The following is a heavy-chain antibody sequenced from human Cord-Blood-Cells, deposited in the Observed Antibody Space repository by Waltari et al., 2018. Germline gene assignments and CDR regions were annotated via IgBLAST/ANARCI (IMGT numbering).Heavy chain of an antibody. J-gene: IGHJ3*02. CDR1: GYTFTTYV. Sequence: QVQLVQSGAEVKKTGASVKVSCKASGYTFTTYVILWVRQAPGPGLEWMGWISAYNGNTNYARKLQGRVTMTTDTSTSTAYMELRSLRSDDTAVYYCARDTPDFWSGYYDAFDIWGQGTMVTVSS. D-gene: IGHD3-3*01. V-gene: IGHV1-18*01. CDR3: ARDTPDFWSGYYDAFDI. CDR2: ISAYNGNT.